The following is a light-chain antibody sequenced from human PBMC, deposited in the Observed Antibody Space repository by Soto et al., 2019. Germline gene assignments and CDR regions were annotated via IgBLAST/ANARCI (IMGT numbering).Light chain of an antibody. CDR2: EVS. Sequence: SLLSQHASVSGSPGKSITISCNGTSSDVGGYNYVSWYQQHPGKAPKLMIYEVSNRPSRVSNRFSGSKSGNTASLTISGLQAEDEADYYCSSYTRSSTSYVFGTGTKVTVL. V-gene: IGLV2-14*01. CDR3: SSYTRSSTSYV. J-gene: IGLJ1*01. CDR1: SSDVGGYNY.